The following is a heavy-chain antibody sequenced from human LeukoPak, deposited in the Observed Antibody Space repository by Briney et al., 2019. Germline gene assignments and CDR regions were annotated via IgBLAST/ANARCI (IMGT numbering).Heavy chain of an antibody. V-gene: IGHV4-59*08. CDR1: GGSISSYH. CDR2: MYYSEST. Sequence: PSETLSLTCTVSGGSISSYHWSWIRQPQAKGLEWIGYMYYSESTNYNPSLKSRVTVSVDMSKNQFSLKLSSVTAADTAVYYCAGHGGILGFYSGGTCYYPFFDFWGHGTMVTVSS. D-gene: IGHD2-15*01. CDR3: AGHGGILGFYSGGTCYYPFFDF. J-gene: IGHJ3*01.